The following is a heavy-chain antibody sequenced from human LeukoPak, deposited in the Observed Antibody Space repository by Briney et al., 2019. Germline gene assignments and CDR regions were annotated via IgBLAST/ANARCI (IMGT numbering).Heavy chain of an antibody. CDR3: AGSDYYYYMDV. Sequence: SETLSLTCAVYGGSFSGYYWSWIRQPPGKGLEWIGEINHSGSTNYNPSLKSRVTMSVDTSKNQFSLKLSSVTAADTAVYYCAGSDYYYYMDVWGKGTTVTVSS. V-gene: IGHV4-34*01. CDR1: GGSFSGYY. J-gene: IGHJ6*03. CDR2: INHSGST.